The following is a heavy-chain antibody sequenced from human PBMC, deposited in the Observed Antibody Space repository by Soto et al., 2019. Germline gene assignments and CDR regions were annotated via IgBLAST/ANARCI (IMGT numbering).Heavy chain of an antibody. CDR2: ISYDGSNK. CDR3: ARDDRYCSSTSCYGGLYYYGMDV. CDR1: GFTFSSYA. J-gene: IGHJ6*02. Sequence: GGSLRVSCAASGFTFSSYAMHWVRQAPGKGLEWVAVISYDGSNKYYADSVKGRFTISRDNSKNTLYLQMNSLRAEDTAVYYCARDDRYCSSTSCYGGLYYYGMDVWGQGTTVTVSS. D-gene: IGHD2-2*01. V-gene: IGHV3-30-3*01.